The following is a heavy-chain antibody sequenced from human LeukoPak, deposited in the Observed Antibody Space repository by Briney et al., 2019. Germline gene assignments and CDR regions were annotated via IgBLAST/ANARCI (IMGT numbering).Heavy chain of an antibody. D-gene: IGHD3-10*01. CDR2: ISSGSTI. Sequence: GGSLRLFCAASGFTFSDYYMSWIRQAPGKGLEWVSYISSGSTIYYADSVKGRFTISRDNAKNSLYLQMNSLRAEDTAVYYCARWGVRGVIIHWGQGTLVTVSS. J-gene: IGHJ4*02. CDR1: GFTFSDYY. V-gene: IGHV3-11*01. CDR3: ARWGVRGVIIH.